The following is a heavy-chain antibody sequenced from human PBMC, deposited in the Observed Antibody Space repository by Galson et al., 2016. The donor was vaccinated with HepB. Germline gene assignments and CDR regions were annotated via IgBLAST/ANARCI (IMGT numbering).Heavy chain of an antibody. D-gene: IGHD3-3*01. V-gene: IGHV4-4*02. CDR2: IYHSGST. J-gene: IGHJ4*02. Sequence: ATLSLTCAVSDGSITSNKWWSWVRQTPRKGLEWIGEIYHSGSTNYNPSLKSRVTISVDKSKNQFSLRLTSVTAADTAVYYCARSPPWSGYFDSWGQGTLVTVSS. CDR1: DGSITSNKW. CDR3: ARSPPWSGYFDS.